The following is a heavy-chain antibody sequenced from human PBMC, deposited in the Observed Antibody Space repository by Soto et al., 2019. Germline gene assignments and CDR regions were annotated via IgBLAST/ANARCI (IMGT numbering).Heavy chain of an antibody. CDR2: ISDGGGDT. J-gene: IGHJ4*02. CDR1: GLIFSDYA. CDR3: AKDRFGIVGPVDY. Sequence: EVQLLESGGNLVQPGGSLRLSCAASGLIFSDYAMSWVRQAPGKGLECVACISDGGGDTFYADSVKGRFTISRDNSKNTLSLHMNSRRVDDTAVYFCAKDRFGIVGPVDYWGQGTLFTVSS. V-gene: IGHV3-23*01. D-gene: IGHD1-26*01.